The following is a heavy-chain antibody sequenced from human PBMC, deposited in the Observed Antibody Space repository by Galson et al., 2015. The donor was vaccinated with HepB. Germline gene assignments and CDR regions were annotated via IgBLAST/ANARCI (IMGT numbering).Heavy chain of an antibody. CDR3: AKDRVFPKDVFDL. D-gene: IGHD2/OR15-2a*01. CDR1: GFTFSSYA. J-gene: IGHJ3*01. V-gene: IGHV3-23*01. CDR2: ITGSGGNT. Sequence: SLRLSCAASGFTFSSYAMSWVRQAPGKGLEWVSAITGSGGNTYYSDSVKGRFTISRDNSKNTLYLQMNSLRAEDTALYYCAKDRVFPKDVFDLWGQGTMVTVSS.